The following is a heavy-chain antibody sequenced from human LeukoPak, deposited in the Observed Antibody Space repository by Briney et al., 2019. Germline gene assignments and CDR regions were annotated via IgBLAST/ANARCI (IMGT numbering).Heavy chain of an antibody. V-gene: IGHV1-18*04. Sequence: ASVKVSCKASGYTFTSYGISWVRQAPGQGLEWMGWISAYNGNTNYAQKLQGRVTMTTDTSTSTAYMELSSLRSEDTAVYYCARGYSGRLDETNWFDPWGQGTLVTVSS. J-gene: IGHJ5*02. CDR2: ISAYNGNT. CDR1: GYTFTSYG. CDR3: ARGYSGRLDETNWFDP. D-gene: IGHD5-12*01.